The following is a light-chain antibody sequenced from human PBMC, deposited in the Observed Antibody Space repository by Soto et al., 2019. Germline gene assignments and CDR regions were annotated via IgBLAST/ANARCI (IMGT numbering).Light chain of an antibody. CDR3: QHCSWHPFTVT. V-gene: IGKV3-15*01. CDR2: DAF. Sequence: EIVMTQSPATLSVSPGERATLSCRASQSVSSNLAWYQQKPGQAPRLLIYDAFTRATGIPARFSGSGSGTEYTLPISRLQSEDSAVYSCQHCSWHPFTVTFGGGTKVEIK. CDR1: QSVSSN. J-gene: IGKJ4*01.